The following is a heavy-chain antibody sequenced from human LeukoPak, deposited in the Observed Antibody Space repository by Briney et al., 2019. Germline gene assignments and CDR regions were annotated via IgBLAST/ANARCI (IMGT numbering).Heavy chain of an antibody. V-gene: IGHV3-23*01. Sequence: GGSLRLSCAASGLTLKSYAMRGLRQAPGKGLEWVSDISCSGGSTYYADSVKGRFTISRDNSKNTLYLQMNSLRAEDTAVYYCAKVGYCSSTSCYWRGTYYFDYWGQGTLVTVSS. D-gene: IGHD2-2*01. CDR1: GLTLKSYA. CDR3: AKVGYCSSTSCYWRGTYYFDY. J-gene: IGHJ4*02. CDR2: ISCSGGST.